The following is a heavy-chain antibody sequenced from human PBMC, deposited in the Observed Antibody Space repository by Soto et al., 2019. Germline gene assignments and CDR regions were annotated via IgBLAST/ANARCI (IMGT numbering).Heavy chain of an antibody. CDR3: AKGAHSSSSRGVDV. V-gene: IGHV3-23*04. CDR1: GFTFSSYG. J-gene: IGHJ6*02. Sequence: VQLVESGGGVVQPGRSLRLSCAASGFTFSSYGMHWVRQAPGKGLEWVSGISGSGASTFYADSVKGRFTTSRDTSKNTLYLQMNSLRAEDTAVYYCAKGAHSSSSRGVDVWGQGTTVTVSS. CDR2: ISGSGAST. D-gene: IGHD6-6*01.